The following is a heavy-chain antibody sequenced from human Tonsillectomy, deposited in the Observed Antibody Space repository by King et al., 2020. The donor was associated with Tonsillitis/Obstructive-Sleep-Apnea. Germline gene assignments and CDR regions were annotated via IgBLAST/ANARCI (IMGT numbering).Heavy chain of an antibody. J-gene: IGHJ4*02. D-gene: IGHD1-26*01. CDR2: ISAYNGNT. Sequence: VQLVESGGEVKKPGASVKVSCKASGYTFSSYGISWWRQAPGQGLEWMGWISAYNGNTNYAQKLQGIVTMTTDTSTSTVYMELRNLRSDDTAVYYCARSPVVGPTRGDYWGQGTLVTVSS. CDR3: ARSPVVGPTRGDY. V-gene: IGHV1-18*01. CDR1: GYTFSSYG.